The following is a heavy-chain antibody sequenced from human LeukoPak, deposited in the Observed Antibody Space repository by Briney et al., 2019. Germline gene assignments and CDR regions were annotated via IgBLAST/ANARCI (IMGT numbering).Heavy chain of an antibody. D-gene: IGHD3-22*01. J-gene: IGHJ4*02. CDR2: IIPTFGTA. CDR1: GCTFSSYA. V-gene: IGHV1-69*13. CDR3: ARSYDSSGYYYYFDY. Sequence: SVKVSCKASGCTFSSYAISWVRQAPGQGLEWMGGIIPTFGTANYAQKFQGRVTITADESTSTAYMELSSLRSEDTAVYYCARSYDSSGYYYYFDYWGQGTLVTVSS.